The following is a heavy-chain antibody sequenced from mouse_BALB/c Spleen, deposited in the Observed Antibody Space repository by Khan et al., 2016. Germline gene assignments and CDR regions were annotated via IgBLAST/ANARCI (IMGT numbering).Heavy chain of an antibody. D-gene: IGHD2-3*01. Sequence: QLEESGPGLVKPSQSLSLTCTVTGYSITSDYAWNWIRQFPGNKLEWMGYISYSGSTSYNPSLKSRISITRDTSKNQFFLQLNSVTTEDTATYYCARGGYLVYWGQGTLVTVSA. J-gene: IGHJ3*01. CDR2: ISYSGST. V-gene: IGHV3-2*02. CDR3: ARGGYLVY. CDR1: GYSITSDYA.